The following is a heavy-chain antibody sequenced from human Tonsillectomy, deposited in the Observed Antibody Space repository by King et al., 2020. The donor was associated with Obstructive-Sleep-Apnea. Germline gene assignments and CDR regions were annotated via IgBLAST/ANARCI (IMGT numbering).Heavy chain of an antibody. J-gene: IGHJ2*01. D-gene: IGHD3-10*01. CDR2: SRSEGYGGAT. CDR1: GFAFVDYA. V-gene: IGHV3-49*03. Sequence: VQLVESGGGLVQPGRSLRLSCTTSGFAFVDYAMDWFRQAPGKGLEWIGFSRSEGYGGATEYGASVKGRFIISRDDSKGTAYLQMNSLKTEDTAIYYCTKEDRGSGRGYFDLWGRGTLVSVSS. CDR3: TKEDRGSGRGYFDL.